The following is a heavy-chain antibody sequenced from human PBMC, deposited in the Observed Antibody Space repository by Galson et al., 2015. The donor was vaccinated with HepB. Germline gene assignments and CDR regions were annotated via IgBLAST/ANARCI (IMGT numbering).Heavy chain of an antibody. V-gene: IGHV3-53*04. Sequence: SLRLSCAASGFTVDNNYMSWVRQAPGKGLEWVSVIYSGGTTYYADSVKGRFTISRHISKNTLYRQMNSLRPEDTAVYYCATGLRLAFGYWGQGTLVTVSS. CDR2: IYSGGTT. D-gene: IGHD4-17*01. CDR3: ATGLRLAFGY. J-gene: IGHJ4*02. CDR1: GFTVDNNY.